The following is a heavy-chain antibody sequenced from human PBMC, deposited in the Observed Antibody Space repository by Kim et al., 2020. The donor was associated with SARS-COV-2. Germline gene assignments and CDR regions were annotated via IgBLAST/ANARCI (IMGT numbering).Heavy chain of an antibody. CDR1: GFTFSSYG. D-gene: IGHD1-1*01. CDR3: AKEVGLERPAYYYYGMDV. CDR2: IWYDGSNK. V-gene: IGHV3-33*06. J-gene: IGHJ6*02. Sequence: GGSLRLSCAASGFTFSSYGMHWVRQAPGKGLEWVAVIWYDGSNKYYADSVKGRFTISRDNSKNTLYLQMNSLRAEDTAVYYCAKEVGLERPAYYYYGMDVWGQGTTVTVSS.